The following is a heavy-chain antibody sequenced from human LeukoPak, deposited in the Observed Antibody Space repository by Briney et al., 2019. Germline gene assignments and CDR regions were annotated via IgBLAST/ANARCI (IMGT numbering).Heavy chain of an antibody. D-gene: IGHD6-13*01. J-gene: IGHJ4*02. CDR3: ARGLRYSSSWYNFDY. Sequence: GGSLRLSCAASGFTFSSFDMNWVRQAPGKGLEWISYISISSTTIYYADSVKGRFTISRDNAKNSLYLQMNSLRDEDTAVYYCARGLRYSSSWYNFDYWGQGTLVTVSS. CDR2: ISISSTTI. V-gene: IGHV3-48*02. CDR1: GFTFSSFD.